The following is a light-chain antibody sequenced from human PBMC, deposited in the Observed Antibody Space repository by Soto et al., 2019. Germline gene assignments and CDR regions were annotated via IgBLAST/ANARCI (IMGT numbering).Light chain of an antibody. CDR2: AAS. CDR1: QGISSH. J-gene: IGKJ5*01. Sequence: IQLTQSPSSLSASAGDRVTITCRASQGISSHLAWYQQKPGKAPKLLISAASTLQSGVPSRFSGSASGTDFTLTISSLQPEDFATYYCQQLNNYPITFGQGTRLEIK. V-gene: IGKV1-9*01. CDR3: QQLNNYPIT.